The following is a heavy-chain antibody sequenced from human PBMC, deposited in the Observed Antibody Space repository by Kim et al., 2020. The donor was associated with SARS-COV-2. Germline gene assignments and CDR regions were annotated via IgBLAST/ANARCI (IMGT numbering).Heavy chain of an antibody. J-gene: IGHJ6*02. V-gene: IGHV1-46*01. CDR2: INPSGGST. D-gene: IGHD6-19*01. CDR1: GYTFTSYD. CDR3: ARSSVTGTQPSYYYYGMDV. Sequence: ASVKVSCKASGYTFTSYDMHWVRQAPGQGLEWMGIINPSGGSTSYAQKFQGRVTMTRDTSTSTVYMELSSLRSEDTAVYYCARSSVTGTQPSYYYYGMDVWGQGTTVTVSS.